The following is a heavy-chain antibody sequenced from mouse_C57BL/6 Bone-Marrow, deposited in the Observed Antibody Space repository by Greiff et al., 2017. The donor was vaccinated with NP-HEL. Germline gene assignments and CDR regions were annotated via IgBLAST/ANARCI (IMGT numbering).Heavy chain of an antibody. J-gene: IGHJ2*01. V-gene: IGHV14-4*01. D-gene: IGHD1-1*01. CDR1: GFNIKDDY. CDR3: RTDYYGSSYEYYFDY. Sequence: VQLQQSVAELVRPGASVKLSCTASGFNIKDDYMHWVKQRPEQGLEWIGWIDPENGDTEYASKFQGKATITADTSSNTAYLQLSSLTSEDTAVYYCRTDYYGSSYEYYFDYWGQGTTLTVSS. CDR2: IDPENGDT.